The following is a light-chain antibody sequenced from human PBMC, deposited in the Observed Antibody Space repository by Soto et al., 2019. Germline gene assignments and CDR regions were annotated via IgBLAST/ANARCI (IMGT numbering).Light chain of an antibody. CDR1: SSDVGGYKF. J-gene: IGLJ1*01. Sequence: QSVLTQPASVSGSPGQSITISCTGTSSDVGGYKFVSWYQQHPGKAPKLMIYEVSNRPSGVSSRFSGPKSGNTASLTISGLQAEDEADYYCGSYTGSIYVFGTGTKLTVL. CDR2: EVS. CDR3: GSYTGSIYV. V-gene: IGLV2-14*01.